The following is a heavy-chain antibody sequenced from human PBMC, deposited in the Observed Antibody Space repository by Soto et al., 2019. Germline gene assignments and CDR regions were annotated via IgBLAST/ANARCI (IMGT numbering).Heavy chain of an antibody. J-gene: IGHJ4*02. V-gene: IGHV1-69*01. CDR3: ARDRDDYGSGNYYNRFDF. Sequence: QVQLVQSGAEVKKPGSSVKVSCKASGGIFSTYAISWLRQAPGQGLEWMGGIIPIFGTPNYAKRFQGRVTITADESTSTAYMELSRLRSEDTAVYYCARDRDDYGSGNYYNRFDFWGQGTLVTVSS. CDR1: GGIFSTYA. CDR2: IIPIFGTP. D-gene: IGHD3-10*01.